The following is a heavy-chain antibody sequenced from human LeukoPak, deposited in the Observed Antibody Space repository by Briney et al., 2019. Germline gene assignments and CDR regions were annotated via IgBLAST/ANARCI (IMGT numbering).Heavy chain of an antibody. CDR1: GFTFSSYW. D-gene: IGHD3-22*01. CDR2: INSDGSST. Sequence: PGGSLRLSCAASGFTFSSYWTHWVRQAQGKGLVWVSRINSDGSSTNYADSVKGGFTISRDNDKNTLYLQMNSLTAEYTAVYYCARANYYDSSGYYLYYFDYWGQGTLVTVSS. V-gene: IGHV3-74*01. J-gene: IGHJ4*02. CDR3: ARANYYDSSGYYLYYFDY.